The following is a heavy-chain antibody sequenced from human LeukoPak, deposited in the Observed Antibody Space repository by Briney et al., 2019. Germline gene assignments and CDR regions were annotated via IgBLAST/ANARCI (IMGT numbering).Heavy chain of an antibody. Sequence: SVKVSCKASGGTFSSYAISWVRQAPGQGLEWMGGIIPIFCTANYAQKFQGRVTIPADKSTSTAYMELSSLRSEDTAVYYCARRLRWDRVRTEKDAFDIWGQGTMVTVSS. V-gene: IGHV1-69*06. CDR3: ARRLRWDRVRTEKDAFDI. D-gene: IGHD2-21*01. CDR2: IIPIFCTA. J-gene: IGHJ3*02. CDR1: GGTFSSYA.